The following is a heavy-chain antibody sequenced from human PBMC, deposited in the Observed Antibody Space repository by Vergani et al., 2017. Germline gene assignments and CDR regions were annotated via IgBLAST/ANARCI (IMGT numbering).Heavy chain of an antibody. CDR3: AKEGGRYSSKPIKPLDY. Sequence: QVQLVQSGAEVKKPGASVKVSCKASGYTFTSYAMHWVRQAPGQRLEWMGWINAGNGNTKYSQKFQGRVTITRDTSASTAYMELNSLRAEDTAVYYCAKEGGRYSSKPIKPLDYWGQGTLVTVSS. J-gene: IGHJ4*02. D-gene: IGHD6-19*01. V-gene: IGHV1-3*01. CDR1: GYTFTSYA. CDR2: INAGNGNT.